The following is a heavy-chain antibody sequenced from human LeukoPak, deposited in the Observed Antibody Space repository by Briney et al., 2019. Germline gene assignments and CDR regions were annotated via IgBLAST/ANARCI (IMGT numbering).Heavy chain of an antibody. V-gene: IGHV4-39*01. D-gene: IGHD3-10*02. Sequence: LRLSCAASGFTFSDYYMSWIRQPPGKGLEWIGSIYYSGSTYYNPSLKSRVTISVDTSKNQFSLKLSSVTAADTAVYYCARHPVRGALNWFDPWGQGTLVTVSS. J-gene: IGHJ5*02. CDR2: IYYSGST. CDR1: GFTFSDYY. CDR3: ARHPVRGALNWFDP.